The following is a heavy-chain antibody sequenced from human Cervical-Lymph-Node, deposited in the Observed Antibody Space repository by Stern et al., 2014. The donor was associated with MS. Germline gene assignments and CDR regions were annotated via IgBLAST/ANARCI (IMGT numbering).Heavy chain of an antibody. Sequence: QVQLQESGPGLVKPSQTLSLTCTVSGGSFSSVGYYWTWIRQRPGKGLEWIGWIDYTGSTFYNPSLMSRGTMSIDTSKNQFSLKVTSVTAADTAVYYCARDCRRTAMASTNYGMDVWGQGATVTVSS. CDR3: ARDCRRTAMASTNYGMDV. CDR2: IDYTGST. CDR1: GGSFSSVGYY. D-gene: IGHD5-18*01. J-gene: IGHJ6*02. V-gene: IGHV4-31*03.